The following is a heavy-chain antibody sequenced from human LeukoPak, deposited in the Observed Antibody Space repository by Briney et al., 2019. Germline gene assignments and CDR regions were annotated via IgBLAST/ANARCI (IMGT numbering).Heavy chain of an antibody. V-gene: IGHV3-11*01. CDR3: AKDSGRHTPQDY. J-gene: IGHJ4*02. Sequence: GGSLRLSCAASGFTFSDYYMSWIRQAPGKGLEWVSYISSSGSTIYCADSVKGRFTISRDNSKNTLYLQMNSLRAEDTAVYYCAKDSGRHTPQDYWGQGTLVTVSS. CDR1: GFTFSDYY. D-gene: IGHD1-26*01. CDR2: ISSSGSTI.